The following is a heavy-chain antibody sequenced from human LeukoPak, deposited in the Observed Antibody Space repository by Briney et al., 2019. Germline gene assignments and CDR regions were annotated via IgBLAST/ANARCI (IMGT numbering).Heavy chain of an antibody. CDR2: ISIRGRTI. Sequence: GGSLRLSCAASGFTFSSYDMNWVRQAPGKGLEWVSYISIRGRTIYYADSVKGRFTISRDNAKNSLYLQMNSLRVEDTAVYYCAREPHDSSGYPTGWGQGTMVTVSS. CDR1: GFTFSSYD. CDR3: AREPHDSSGYPTG. D-gene: IGHD3-22*01. J-gene: IGHJ3*01. V-gene: IGHV3-48*03.